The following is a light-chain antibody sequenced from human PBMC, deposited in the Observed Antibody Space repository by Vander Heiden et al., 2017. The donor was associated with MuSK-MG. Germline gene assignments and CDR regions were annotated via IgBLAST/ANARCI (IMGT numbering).Light chain of an antibody. CDR2: GSS. Sequence: EIVLTQSPGTLSFSPGERATLSCRASQSVSSSYLAWYQQKPGQAPRLLIYGSSSRATGVPDRFSGSGSGKDFTLTISRLEPEDFAVYYCQQDGSSGTFGQGTKVEIK. J-gene: IGKJ1*01. CDR3: QQDGSSGT. V-gene: IGKV3-20*01. CDR1: QSVSSSY.